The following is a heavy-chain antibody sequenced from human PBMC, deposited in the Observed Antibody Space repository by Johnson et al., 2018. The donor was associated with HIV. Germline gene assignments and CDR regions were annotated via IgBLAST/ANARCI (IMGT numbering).Heavy chain of an antibody. CDR1: GFTFSSYG. Sequence: VQLVESGGGLVQPGGSLRLSCAGSGFTFSSYGMHWVRQAPGKGLEWVAFIRYDGSNNYYADSVKGRFTISRDNSKNTLYLQMNSLRAEDTALYYCARDSVGARGAFDIWGQGTMVTVSS. D-gene: IGHD1-26*01. CDR2: IRYDGSNN. CDR3: ARDSVGARGAFDI. V-gene: IGHV3-30*02. J-gene: IGHJ3*02.